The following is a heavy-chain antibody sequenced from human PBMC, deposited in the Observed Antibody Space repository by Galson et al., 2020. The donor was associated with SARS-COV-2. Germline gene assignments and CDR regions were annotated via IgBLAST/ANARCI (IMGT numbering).Heavy chain of an antibody. CDR1: GFTFRSYA. CDR2: ISYDGSNQ. V-gene: IGHV3-30*04. J-gene: IGHJ6*01. D-gene: IGHD5-18*01. CDR3: ARDWAMVMKNYYYGMDV. Sequence: GESLKIPRAASGFTFRSYAMHWVRQAPGKGLEWVAVISYDGSNQYYADSVKCLFTISRDNSKNTLYLQMSSLRAEDTAVYYCARDWAMVMKNYYYGMDVWGQGTTVTVSS.